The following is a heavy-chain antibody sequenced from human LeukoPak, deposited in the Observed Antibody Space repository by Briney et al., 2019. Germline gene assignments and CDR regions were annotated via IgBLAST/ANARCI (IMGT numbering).Heavy chain of an antibody. CDR1: GFTFSTYV. J-gene: IGHJ4*02. D-gene: IGHD2-2*01. CDR3: AKGHCSSTGCPRSYFDY. Sequence: GGSLRLSCAASGFTFSTYVMHWVRQAPGKGLEWVAFIRYDGSNKYYADSVKGRFTISRENPKNTLYLQMNSLRAEATAVYSCAKGHCSSTGCPRSYFDYWGQGTLVTVSS. CDR2: IRYDGSNK. V-gene: IGHV3-30*02.